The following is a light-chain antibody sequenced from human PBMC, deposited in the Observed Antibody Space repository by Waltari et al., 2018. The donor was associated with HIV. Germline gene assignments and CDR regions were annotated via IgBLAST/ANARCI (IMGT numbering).Light chain of an antibody. CDR2: NNN. J-gene: IGLJ2*01. CDR1: NSNLGRST. Sequence: QSVLTQPPSASGTPGQRVTHSCSGSNSNLGRSTVNSYQQFSGTSPKRRIYNNNQRPAGVPDRFSGSKSGTSSSLAISGLQSEDEADYYCAAWDDSVRGRVVFGGGTKLTVL. V-gene: IGLV1-44*01. CDR3: AAWDDSVRGRVV.